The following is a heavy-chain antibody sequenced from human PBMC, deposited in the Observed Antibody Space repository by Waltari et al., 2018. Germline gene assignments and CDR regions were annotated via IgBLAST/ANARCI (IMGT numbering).Heavy chain of an antibody. Sequence: EVQLVESGGGLVQPGGSLRLSCAVSGFTFNSYEMNWVRQAPGKGLEWISYINSSGGTVYYADSVKGRFAISRDNTKNSLFLQMNSLRAEDTAVYYCTTGVMVRGTVDFWGQGTLVTVSS. CDR2: INSSGGTV. J-gene: IGHJ4*02. CDR3: TTGVMVRGTVDF. V-gene: IGHV3-48*03. D-gene: IGHD3-10*01. CDR1: GFTFNSYE.